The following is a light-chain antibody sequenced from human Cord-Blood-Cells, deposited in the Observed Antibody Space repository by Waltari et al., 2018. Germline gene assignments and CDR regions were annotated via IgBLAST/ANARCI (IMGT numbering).Light chain of an antibody. V-gene: IGKV3-15*01. Sequence: IVMTQSPATLSVSPGERATLSFRASQSVSSDLAWYQHKPAQAPRLLIYGASTRATGIPSRFSGSGSGTEFTLTISSLQSEDFAVYYCQQYNNWPRTFGQGTKVEIK. J-gene: IGKJ1*01. CDR1: QSVSSD. CDR3: QQYNNWPRT. CDR2: GAS.